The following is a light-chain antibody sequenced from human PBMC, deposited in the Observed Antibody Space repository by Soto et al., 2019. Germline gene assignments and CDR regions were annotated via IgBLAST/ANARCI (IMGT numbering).Light chain of an antibody. V-gene: IGLV2-23*02. CDR1: GSDVGAYNL. Sequence: QSVLTQPASVSGSPGQSITISCAGTGSDVGAYNLVSWYQQHPGKAPKLIICEVSTRPSGISNRFSGSKSGDTASLTISGLQAEDEADYFCCSYAGTVAYIFGTGTKVTVL. CDR3: CSYAGTVAYI. J-gene: IGLJ1*01. CDR2: EVS.